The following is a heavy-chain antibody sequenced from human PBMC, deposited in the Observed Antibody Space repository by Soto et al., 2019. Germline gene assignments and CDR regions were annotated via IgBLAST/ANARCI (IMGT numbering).Heavy chain of an antibody. D-gene: IGHD2-15*01. V-gene: IGHV3-13*01. CDR2: IGTAGDT. J-gene: IGHJ4*02. Sequence: GGSLRLSCEASGFTFSGFDMHWVRQPTRKGLEWVSTIGTAGDTYYAVSVKGRFTISRDNAKNSLSLQMNGLRAGDTAVYFCARGQEVGAHFFDSWGQGTQVTVSS. CDR1: GFTFSGFD. CDR3: ARGQEVGAHFFDS.